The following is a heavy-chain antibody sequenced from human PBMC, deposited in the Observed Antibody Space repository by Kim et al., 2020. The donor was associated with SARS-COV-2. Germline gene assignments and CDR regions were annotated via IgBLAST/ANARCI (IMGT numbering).Heavy chain of an antibody. D-gene: IGHD2-21*02. J-gene: IGHJ4*02. Sequence: NASLSSRVTISVDMSKHQSSLKLSSVTAADTAVYYCARTCQDCSAAPFDYWGQGTLVTVSS. V-gene: IGHV4-34*01. CDR3: ARTCQDCSAAPFDY.